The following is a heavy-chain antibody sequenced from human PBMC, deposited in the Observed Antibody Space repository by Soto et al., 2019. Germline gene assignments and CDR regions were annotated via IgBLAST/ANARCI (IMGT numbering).Heavy chain of an antibody. Sequence: ASVKVSCKASGYTFTSYGISWVRQAPGQGLEWMGWISAYNGNTNYAQKLQGRVTMTTDTSTSTAYMELRSLRSDDTAVYYCARDGASGSYLNWFDPWGQGTLVTASS. D-gene: IGHD1-26*01. J-gene: IGHJ5*02. V-gene: IGHV1-18*01. CDR3: ARDGASGSYLNWFDP. CDR1: GYTFTSYG. CDR2: ISAYNGNT.